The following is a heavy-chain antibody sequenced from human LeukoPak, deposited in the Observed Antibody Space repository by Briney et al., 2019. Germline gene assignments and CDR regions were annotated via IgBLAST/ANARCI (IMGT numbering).Heavy chain of an antibody. D-gene: IGHD6-13*01. Sequence: GGSLRLSCAASGFTFSSYWMSWVRQAPGKGLEWVANIKQDGSEKYYVDSVKGRFTISRDNAKNSLFLQMNSLRAEDTAVYYCARVAEAAAFDYWGQGTLVTVSS. J-gene: IGHJ4*02. CDR1: GFTFSSYW. CDR2: IKQDGSEK. CDR3: ARVAEAAAFDY. V-gene: IGHV3-7*01.